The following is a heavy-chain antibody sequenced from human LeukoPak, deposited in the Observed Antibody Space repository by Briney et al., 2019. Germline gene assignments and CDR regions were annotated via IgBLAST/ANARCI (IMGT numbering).Heavy chain of an antibody. D-gene: IGHD6-19*01. Sequence: GGSLRLSCAASGFIFSTYEMNWVRQAPGKGLEWVSYISSSGSTIYYADSVKGRFTISRDNAKKSLYLQMNNLRAEDTAVYYCARVYSSGWSYWGQGTLVTASS. V-gene: IGHV3-48*03. CDR2: ISSSGSTI. CDR3: ARVYSSGWSY. CDR1: GFIFSTYE. J-gene: IGHJ4*02.